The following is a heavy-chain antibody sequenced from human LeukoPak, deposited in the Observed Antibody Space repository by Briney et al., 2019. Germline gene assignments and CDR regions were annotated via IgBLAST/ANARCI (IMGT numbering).Heavy chain of an antibody. V-gene: IGHV4-34*01. D-gene: IGHD4-11*01. CDR1: GGSLSGYY. Sequence: SETLSLTCAVYGGSLSGYYWTWIRQPPGKGLEWIGEINHSGSTNYNPSLNSRVTISRDTSKNHFSLQLSSVTAADTAVYFCARGRVSSSTWHSTYYYYFYMDVWGKGTTVTVSS. CDR2: INHSGST. CDR3: ARGRVSSSTWHSTYYYYFYMDV. J-gene: IGHJ6*03.